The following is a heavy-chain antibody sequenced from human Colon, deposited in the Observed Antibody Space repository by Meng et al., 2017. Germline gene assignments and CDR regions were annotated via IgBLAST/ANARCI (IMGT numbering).Heavy chain of an antibody. V-gene: IGHV4-4*02. CDR3: GRDQGRQLINH. CDR1: GDSISSDIW. D-gene: IGHD1-1*01. CDR2: VYHRGDT. J-gene: IGHJ4*02. Sequence: GEWRESGPGLVKPSGTLSLTCTVSGDSISSDIWWSWVRQPPGKGLEWIGEVYHRGDTNYNPSLKSRVVISVDRSKNQFSLNLSSVTAADTAVYYCGRDQGRQLINHWGQGTLVTVSS.